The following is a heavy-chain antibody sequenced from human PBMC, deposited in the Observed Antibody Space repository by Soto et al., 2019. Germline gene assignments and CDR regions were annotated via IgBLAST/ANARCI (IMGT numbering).Heavy chain of an antibody. CDR2: ISSSSSTI. V-gene: IGHV3-48*01. J-gene: IGHJ3*02. D-gene: IGHD2-2*01. CDR1: GFTFSSYS. CDR3: ARVRHCSSTSCYPAFDI. Sequence: PGGSLRLSCAASGFTFSSYSMNWVRQAPGKGLEWVSYISSSSSTIYYADSVKGRFTISRDNAKNSLYLQMNSLRAEDTAVYYCARVRHCSSTSCYPAFDIWGQGTMVTVSS.